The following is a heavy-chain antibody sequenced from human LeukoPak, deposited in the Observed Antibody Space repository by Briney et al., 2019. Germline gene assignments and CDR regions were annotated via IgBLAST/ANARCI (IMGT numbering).Heavy chain of an antibody. CDR1: GFTFSNAW. Sequence: GGSLRLSCAASGFTFSNAWMSWVRQAPGKGLEWVGRIKSKTDGGTTDYAAPVKGRFTISRDDSKNTVYMQMNSLKTEDTAVYYCGLGSGRTDFDYWGRGTLVTVSS. CDR3: GLGSGRTDFDY. J-gene: IGHJ4*02. V-gene: IGHV3-15*01. CDR2: IKSKTDGGTT. D-gene: IGHD3-10*01.